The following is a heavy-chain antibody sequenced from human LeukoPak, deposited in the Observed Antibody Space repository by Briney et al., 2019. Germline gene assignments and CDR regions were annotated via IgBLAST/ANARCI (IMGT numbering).Heavy chain of an antibody. D-gene: IGHD2-2*01. Sequence: GGSLRLSCAASGFTFSSYGMHWVRQAPGKGLEWVAVISYDGSNKYYADSVKGRFTISRDNSKNTLYLQMNSLRAEDTAVYYCARELTEYCSSTSCEDYYYYYMDVWGKGTTVTVSS. J-gene: IGHJ6*03. CDR3: ARELTEYCSSTSCEDYYYYYMDV. CDR1: GFTFSSYG. CDR2: ISYDGSNK. V-gene: IGHV3-30*03.